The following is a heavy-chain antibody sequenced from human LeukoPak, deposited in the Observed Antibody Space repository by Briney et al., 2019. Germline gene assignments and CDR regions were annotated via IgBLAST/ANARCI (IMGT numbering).Heavy chain of an antibody. D-gene: IGHD1-26*01. CDR3: TKRVKYGGTWDHFAD. Sequence: PGGSLRLSCAASGFTFDNYRMSWARQAPGKGLEWVSTVNADGGNTYYADSVKGRFTISRDNSKSTLILQMNSLRVEDTALYYCTKRVKYGGTWDHFADWGQGTLVTVSS. CDR2: VNADGGNT. CDR1: GFTFDNYR. V-gene: IGHV3-23*01. J-gene: IGHJ4*02.